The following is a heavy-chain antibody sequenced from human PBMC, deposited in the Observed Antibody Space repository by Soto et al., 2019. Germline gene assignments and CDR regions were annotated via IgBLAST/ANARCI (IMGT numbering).Heavy chain of an antibody. J-gene: IGHJ4*02. D-gene: IGHD2-21*01. V-gene: IGHV3-23*05. CDR3: ARDGIYTDGLWLMDH. CDR2: IYGSGRGI. CDR1: GLPHSNFA. Sequence: QSGGSPRLSCTASGLPHSNFAMMWVRQAPGKGLECVSGIYGSGRGIEYADSVKGRFTISRDNSKNTVYLQMTDLRADDTAVDYCARDGIYTDGLWLMDHWGQGTQVTVSS.